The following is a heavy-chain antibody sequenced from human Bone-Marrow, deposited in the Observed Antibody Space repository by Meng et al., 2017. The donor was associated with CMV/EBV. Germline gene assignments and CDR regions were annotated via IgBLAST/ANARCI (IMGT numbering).Heavy chain of an antibody. V-gene: IGHV4-34*01. Sequence: SETLSLTCAVYGGSFSGYYWSWIRQPPGKGLEWIGEINHSGSTNYNPSLKSRVTISVDTSKNQFSLKLSSVTAADTAVYYCAGSDFWSGLPYKWGQGTLVTVSS. CDR1: GGSFSGYY. J-gene: IGHJ4*02. CDR2: INHSGST. D-gene: IGHD3-3*01. CDR3: AGSDFWSGLPYK.